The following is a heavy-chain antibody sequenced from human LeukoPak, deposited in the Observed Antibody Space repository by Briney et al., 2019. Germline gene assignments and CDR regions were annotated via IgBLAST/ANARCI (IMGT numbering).Heavy chain of an antibody. CDR2: ISGYNANT. D-gene: IGHD3-22*01. Sequence: ASVKVSCKASGYTFTSYGITWVRQGPGQGLEWMGWISGYNANTNYAQKLQGRVTMTTDTSTSTAYMELRSLRSDDTAVYYCARAEYDSSGYYYDATDYWGQGTLVTVSS. V-gene: IGHV1-18*01. J-gene: IGHJ4*02. CDR1: GYTFTSYG. CDR3: ARAEYDSSGYYYDATDY.